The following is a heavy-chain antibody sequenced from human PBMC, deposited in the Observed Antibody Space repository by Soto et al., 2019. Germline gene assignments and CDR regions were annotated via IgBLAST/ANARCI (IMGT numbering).Heavy chain of an antibody. Sequence: ASVKVSCKASGYTFTSYAMHWVRQAPGQRLEWMGWINAGNGNTKYSQKFQGRVTITRDTSASTAYMELSSLRSEDTAVYYCARQEATTVINYFDYWGQGTLVTVSS. CDR2: INAGNGNT. V-gene: IGHV1-3*01. CDR3: ARQEATTVINYFDY. D-gene: IGHD5-12*01. J-gene: IGHJ4*02. CDR1: GYTFTSYA.